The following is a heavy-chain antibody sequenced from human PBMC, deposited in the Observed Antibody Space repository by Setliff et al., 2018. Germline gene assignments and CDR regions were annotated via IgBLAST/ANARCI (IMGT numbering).Heavy chain of an antibody. J-gene: IGHJ4*02. CDR2: INHSGNT. V-gene: IGHV4-34*01. D-gene: IGHD3-22*01. Sequence: SETLSLTCGASGGSFSDYYWSWIRQTPGKGLEWIGEINHSGNTNYNPSLKSRVTISVDTSKNQISLKLSSVTAADTAVYYCARDDPNHYDVSGYSVGYFDYWGLGTPVTVSS. CDR1: GGSFSDYY. CDR3: ARDDPNHYDVSGYSVGYFDY.